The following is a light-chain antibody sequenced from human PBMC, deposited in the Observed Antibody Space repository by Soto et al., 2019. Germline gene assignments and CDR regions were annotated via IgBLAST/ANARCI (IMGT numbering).Light chain of an antibody. CDR2: EVS. V-gene: IGLV2-14*01. CDR1: SSDVGGHNY. CDR3: SSYTTSTHYV. Sequence: QSVLTQPASVSGSPGQSITISCTGTSSDVGGHNYVSWYQQHPGKAPKLLICEVSNRPSGVSNRFSGSKSGNTASLTIYGLQPEDEADYYCSSYTTSTHYVFGTGTQLTVL. J-gene: IGLJ1*01.